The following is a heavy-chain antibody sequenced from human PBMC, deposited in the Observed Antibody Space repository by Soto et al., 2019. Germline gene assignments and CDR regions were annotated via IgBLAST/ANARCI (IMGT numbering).Heavy chain of an antibody. Sequence: APVKVFCKASGYTFASYGISWLRRAPGQVREWVAWISAYNGNTNSAQKLQRRVTMTTDTSASTVYMDLSSLKSEDTSVYFCVRDGGDCGYRLTYYYYMGLDVWGQGTTVTVSS. CDR2: ISAYNGNT. CDR3: VRDGGDCGYRLTYYYYMGLDV. CDR1: GYTFASYG. J-gene: IGHJ6*02. V-gene: IGHV1-18*01. D-gene: IGHD2-21*02.